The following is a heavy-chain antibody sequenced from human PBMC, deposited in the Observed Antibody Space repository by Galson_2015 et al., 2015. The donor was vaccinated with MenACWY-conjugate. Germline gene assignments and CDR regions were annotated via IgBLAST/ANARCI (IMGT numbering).Heavy chain of an antibody. CDR1: GYYFTSYW. CDR3: ARHPPGGRGMDV. V-gene: IGHV5-51*01. Sequence: QSGAEVKQPGESLKISCTGSGYYFTSYWIAWVRQIPGKGLEWMGLISPGDSNTRYSPSSQGQVTISADKSISTAYLQWSSLKASDTAMYYCARHPPGGRGMDVWGQGTTVTVSS. D-gene: IGHD1-26*01. CDR2: ISPGDSNT. J-gene: IGHJ6*02.